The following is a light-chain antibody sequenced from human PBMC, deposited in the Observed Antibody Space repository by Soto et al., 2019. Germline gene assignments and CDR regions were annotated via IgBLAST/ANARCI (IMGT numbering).Light chain of an antibody. V-gene: IGLV3-1*01. Sequence: SYELAQPPSVSVSPGQTARITCSGDKVGDKYACWYQQRPGQSPVVVIYEDNKRPSGIPERFSGSNSGNTATLTITGTQAMDEADYYCQAWDSSTVVFGGGTKLTVL. CDR1: KVGDKY. CDR3: QAWDSSTVV. CDR2: EDN. J-gene: IGLJ2*01.